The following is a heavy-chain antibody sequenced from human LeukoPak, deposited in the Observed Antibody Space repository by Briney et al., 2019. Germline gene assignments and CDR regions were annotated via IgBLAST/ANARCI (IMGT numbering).Heavy chain of an antibody. J-gene: IGHJ3*02. CDR2: IYSGGST. D-gene: IGHD6-13*01. CDR1: GFTFSDYY. CDR3: ARDPLGDIAAADDAFDI. Sequence: QPGGSLRLSCAASGFTFSDYYMSWIRQAPGKGLEWVSVIYSGGSTYYADSVKGRFTISRDNSKNTLYLQMNSLRAEDTAVYYCARDPLGDIAAADDAFDIWGQGTMVTVSS. V-gene: IGHV3-53*01.